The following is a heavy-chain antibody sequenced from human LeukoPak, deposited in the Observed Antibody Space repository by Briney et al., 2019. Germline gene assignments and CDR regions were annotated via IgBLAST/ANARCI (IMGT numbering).Heavy chain of an antibody. CDR2: ISSNGGST. CDR1: GFTFSSYA. J-gene: IGHJ4*02. CDR3: ARAGGYCGRISCPYYFDY. Sequence: GGSLRLSCAASGFTFSSYAMHWVRQAPGKGLEYVSAISSNGGSTYYANSVKGRFTISRDNSKNTLYLQMGSLRAEDMAVYYCARAGGYCGRISCPYYFDYWGQGSLVAVSS. D-gene: IGHD2-15*01. V-gene: IGHV3-64*01.